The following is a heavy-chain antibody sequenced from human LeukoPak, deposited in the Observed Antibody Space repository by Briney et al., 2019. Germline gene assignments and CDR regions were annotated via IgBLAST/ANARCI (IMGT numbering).Heavy chain of an antibody. CDR3: ARVNPGYSSSWSQYYYYYYMDV. D-gene: IGHD6-13*01. Sequence: ASVKVSCKASGYTLTSYDINWVRQATGQGLEWMGWMNPNSGNTGYAQKFQGRVTMTRNTPISTAYMELSSLRSEDTAVYYCARVNPGYSSSWSQYYYYYYMDVWGKGTTVTVSS. V-gene: IGHV1-8*01. J-gene: IGHJ6*03. CDR2: MNPNSGNT. CDR1: GYTLTSYD.